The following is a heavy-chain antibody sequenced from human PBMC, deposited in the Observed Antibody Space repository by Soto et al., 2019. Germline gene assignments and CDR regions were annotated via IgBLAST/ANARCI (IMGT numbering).Heavy chain of an antibody. V-gene: IGHV3-23*01. D-gene: IGHD2-2*01. Sequence: GGSLRLSCAASGFTFSSYAMKWVRQAPGKGLEWVSLIGESGTPTYYADSVKGRFTISRDNSGNTLFLEMYSLRAEDTAVYYCARYIPGVRYYGMDCWGQGTTDTVSS. J-gene: IGHJ6*02. CDR2: IGESGTPT. CDR3: ARYIPGVRYYGMDC. CDR1: GFTFSSYA.